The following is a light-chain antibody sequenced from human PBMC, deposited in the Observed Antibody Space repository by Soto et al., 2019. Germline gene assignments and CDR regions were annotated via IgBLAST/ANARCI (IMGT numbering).Light chain of an antibody. J-gene: IGLJ2*01. Sequence: QSVLTQPASVSGSPGQSITISCTGTNSDIGGYNYVSWYQQHPGKAPKLIVYDVSNRPSGISNRFSGSKSGNTASLTISGLEADDEADYYCSSYTSSSNVLFGGGTQLTVL. CDR3: SSYTSSSNVL. V-gene: IGLV2-14*03. CDR1: NSDIGGYNY. CDR2: DVS.